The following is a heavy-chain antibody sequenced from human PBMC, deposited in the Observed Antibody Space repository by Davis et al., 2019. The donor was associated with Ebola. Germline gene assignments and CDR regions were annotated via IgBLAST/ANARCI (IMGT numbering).Heavy chain of an antibody. J-gene: IGHJ5*02. D-gene: IGHD2-2*03. CDR2: IWYDGSNK. CDR1: GFTFSSYG. V-gene: IGHV3-33*01. Sequence: GESLKISCAASGFTFSSYGMHWVRQAPGKGLERVAVIWYDGSNKYYADSVKGRFTNSRDNSKTTLYLQMNSLRAEDTAVYYCARDGYCSSTSCLSYNWFDPWGQGTLVTVSS. CDR3: ARDGYCSSTSCLSYNWFDP.